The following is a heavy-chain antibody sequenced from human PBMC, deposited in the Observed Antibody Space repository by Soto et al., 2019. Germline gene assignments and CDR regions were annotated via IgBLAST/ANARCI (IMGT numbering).Heavy chain of an antibody. CDR1: GYTFTSYG. V-gene: IGHV1-18*01. CDR3: ARDGIVVVPAATYYGMDV. CDR2: ISAYNGNT. J-gene: IGHJ6*02. Sequence: ASVKVSCKASGYTFTSYGISWVRQAPGQGLEWMGWISAYNGNTNYAQKLQGRVTMTTDTSTSTAYMELRSLRSDDTAVYYCARDGIVVVPAATYYGMDVWGQGTTVTVSS. D-gene: IGHD2-2*01.